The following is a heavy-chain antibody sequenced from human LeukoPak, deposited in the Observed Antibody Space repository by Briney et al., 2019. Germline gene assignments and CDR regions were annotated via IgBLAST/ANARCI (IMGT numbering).Heavy chain of an antibody. CDR3: AGVNGYSGYDYRTGRYNWFDP. Sequence: SETLSLTXAVYGGSFSGYYWSWIRQPPGKGLEWIGEINHSGSTNYNPSLKSRVTISVDTSKNQFSLKLSSVTAADTAVYYCAGVNGYSGYDYRTGRYNWFDPWGQGTLVTVSS. CDR1: GGSFSGYY. J-gene: IGHJ5*02. V-gene: IGHV4-34*01. D-gene: IGHD5-12*01. CDR2: INHSGST.